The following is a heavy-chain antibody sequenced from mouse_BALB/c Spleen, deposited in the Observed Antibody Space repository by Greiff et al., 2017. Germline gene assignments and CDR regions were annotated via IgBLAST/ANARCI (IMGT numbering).Heavy chain of an antibody. J-gene: IGHJ3*01. Sequence: EVKLMESGGGLVQPGGSLRLSCATSGFTFTDYYMSWVRQPPGKALEWLGFIRNKANGYTTEYSASVKGRFTISRDNSQSILYLQMNTLRAEDSATYYCARDWEAWFAYWGQGTLVTVSA. CDR1: GFTFTDYY. D-gene: IGHD4-1*01. CDR3: ARDWEAWFAY. V-gene: IGHV7-3*02. CDR2: IRNKANGYTT.